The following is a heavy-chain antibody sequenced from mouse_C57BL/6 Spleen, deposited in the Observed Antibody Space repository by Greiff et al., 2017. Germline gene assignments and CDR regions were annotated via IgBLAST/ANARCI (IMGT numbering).Heavy chain of an antibody. V-gene: IGHV1-61*01. D-gene: IGHD2-1*01. J-gene: IGHJ2*01. CDR3: AREGNGNPFDY. CDR1: GYTFTSYW. CDR2: IYPSDSET. Sequence: VQLQQPGAELVRPGSSVKLSCKASGYTFTSYWMDWVKQRPGQGLEWIGNIYPSDSETHYNQKFKDKATLTVDKSSSTAYMQLSSLTSEDSAVYYCAREGNGNPFDYWGQGTTLTVSS.